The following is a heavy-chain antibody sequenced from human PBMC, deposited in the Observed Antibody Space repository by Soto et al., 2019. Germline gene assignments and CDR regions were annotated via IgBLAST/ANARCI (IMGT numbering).Heavy chain of an antibody. Sequence: QLQLQESGPGLVKPSETLSLTCTVSGGSISSSSYYWGWIRQPPGKGLEWIGSIYYSGSTYYNPSLKSRVTISVDTSKNQFSLKLSSVTAADTAVYYCARPTGVTGGGYYYYMDVWGKGTTVTVSS. V-gene: IGHV4-39*01. D-gene: IGHD3-16*01. J-gene: IGHJ6*03. CDR1: GGSISSSSYY. CDR2: IYYSGST. CDR3: ARPTGVTGGGYYYYMDV.